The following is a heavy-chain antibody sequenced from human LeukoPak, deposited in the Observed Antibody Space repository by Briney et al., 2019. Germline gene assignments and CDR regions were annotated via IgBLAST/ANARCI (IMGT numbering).Heavy chain of an antibody. CDR2: ISSSGSTI. J-gene: IGHJ5*02. V-gene: IGHV3-11*04. Sequence: GGSLRLSCAASGFTFSDYYMSWIRQAPGKGLEWVSYISSSGSTIYYADSVKGRFTISRDNAKNSLYLQVNSLRAEDTAVYYCARDRADFYSNRWFDPWGQGTLVTVSS. CDR1: GFTFSDYY. CDR3: ARDRADFYSNRWFDP. D-gene: IGHD4-11*01.